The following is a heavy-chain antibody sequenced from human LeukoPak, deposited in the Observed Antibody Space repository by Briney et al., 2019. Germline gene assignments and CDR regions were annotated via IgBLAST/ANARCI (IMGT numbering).Heavy chain of an antibody. Sequence: GGSLRLSCAASGLTFDDYAMHWVRQAPGKGLEWVSLISRDGGSTYYADSVKGRFTISRDNSKNSLYLQMNSLRTEDTALYYCAKSPHREQLNAVYYYGMDVWGQGTTVTVSS. J-gene: IGHJ6*02. V-gene: IGHV3-43*02. CDR3: AKSPHREQLNAVYYYGMDV. CDR1: GLTFDDYA. CDR2: ISRDGGST. D-gene: IGHD6-6*01.